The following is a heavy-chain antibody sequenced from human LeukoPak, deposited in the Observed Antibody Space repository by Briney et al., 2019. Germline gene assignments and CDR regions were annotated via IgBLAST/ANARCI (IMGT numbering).Heavy chain of an antibody. D-gene: IGHD2-2*01. Sequence: PGGSLRLSCAASGFTFNIFAMAWVRQAPGKGLEWVSGISASGVDTFYADSVKGRFTISRDNSKNTLFLQMNSLRADDTAIYYCAIAKGPVEIVLAATGVFAFWGQGTLVTVSS. J-gene: IGHJ4*02. CDR2: ISASGVDT. CDR3: AIAKGPVEIVLAATGVFAF. CDR1: GFTFNIFA. V-gene: IGHV3-23*01.